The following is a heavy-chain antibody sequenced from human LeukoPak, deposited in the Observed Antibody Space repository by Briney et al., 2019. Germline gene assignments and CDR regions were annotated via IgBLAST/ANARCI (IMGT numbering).Heavy chain of an antibody. D-gene: IGHD2-21*02. Sequence: PGGSLRLSCAASGFTLSTYGMHWVRQAPGKGLEWVAVISYDGSNKYYVDSVKGRFTISRDNSKNTLYLQMNSLRAEDTAVYYCAKEGGDTGLDAFDIWGQGTMVTVSS. CDR3: AKEGGDTGLDAFDI. V-gene: IGHV3-30*18. CDR2: ISYDGSNK. CDR1: GFTLSTYG. J-gene: IGHJ3*02.